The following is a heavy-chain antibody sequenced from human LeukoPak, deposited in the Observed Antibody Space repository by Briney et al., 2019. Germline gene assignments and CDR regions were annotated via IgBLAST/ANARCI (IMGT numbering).Heavy chain of an antibody. Sequence: ESGPTLVNPTQTLTLTCTFSGFSLSTSGMCVSWIRQPPGKALEWLARIDWDDDKYYSTSLKTRPTISKDTSKNQVVLTMTSMDPVDTATYYCARSSMVRGVIISIYYGMDVWGQGTTVTVSS. CDR1: GFSLSTSGMC. CDR2: IDWDDDK. D-gene: IGHD3-10*01. CDR3: ARSSMVRGVIISIYYGMDV. V-gene: IGHV2-70*11. J-gene: IGHJ6*02.